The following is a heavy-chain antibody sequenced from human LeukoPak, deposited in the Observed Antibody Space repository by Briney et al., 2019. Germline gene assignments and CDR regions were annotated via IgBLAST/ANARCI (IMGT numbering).Heavy chain of an antibody. J-gene: IGHJ4*02. CDR3: TTDSQWELKEFYFDY. CDR1: GFTFSNAW. CDR2: IKRKTDGGTP. Sequence: PGGSLRLSCAASGFTFSNAWMSWVRQAPGKGLEGVGRIKRKTDGGTPDYVAPLNSSFTISRHDSKTTLHLQMHSLKTEDTAVYYCTTDSQWELKEFYFDYWGQGTLVTVSS. D-gene: IGHD1-26*01. V-gene: IGHV3-15*01.